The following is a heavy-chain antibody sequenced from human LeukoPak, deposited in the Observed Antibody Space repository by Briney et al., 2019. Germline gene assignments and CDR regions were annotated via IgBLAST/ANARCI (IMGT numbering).Heavy chain of an antibody. CDR1: GGSISSYY. Sequence: SEALSLTCTVSGGSISSYYWSWIRQPPGKGLEWIGYIYYSGSTNYNPSLKSRVTISVDTSKNQFSLQLSSVTAADTAVYYCARVETRDGYNYGYFDYWGQGTLVTVSS. D-gene: IGHD5-24*01. V-gene: IGHV4-59*01. CDR3: ARVETRDGYNYGYFDY. J-gene: IGHJ4*02. CDR2: IYYSGST.